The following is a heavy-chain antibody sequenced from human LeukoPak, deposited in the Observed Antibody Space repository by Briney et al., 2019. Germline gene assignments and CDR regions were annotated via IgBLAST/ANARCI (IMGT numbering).Heavy chain of an antibody. D-gene: IGHD1-26*01. J-gene: IGHJ4*02. CDR1: GFTFSSYG. V-gene: IGHV3-30*18. CDR3: AKDGGSGSYLESDGFDY. CDR2: ISYDGSNK. Sequence: PGGSLRLSCAASGFTFSSYGMHWVRQAPGKGLEWVAVISYDGSNKYYADSVKGRFTISIDNSKNTLYLQMNSLRAEDTAVYYCAKDGGSGSYLESDGFDYWGQGTLVTVSS.